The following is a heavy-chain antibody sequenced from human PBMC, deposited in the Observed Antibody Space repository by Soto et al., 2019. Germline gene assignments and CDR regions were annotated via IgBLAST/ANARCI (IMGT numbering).Heavy chain of an antibody. Sequence: QLQLQESGPGLVKPSETLSLTCTVSGGSISSSSYYWGWIRQPPGKGLEWIGSIYYSGSTYYNPSLKSRVTISVDTSKNQFSLKLSSVTAADTAVYYCATIGGITYYYDSSGYPWGQGTLVTVSS. D-gene: IGHD3-22*01. J-gene: IGHJ4*02. CDR2: IYYSGST. V-gene: IGHV4-39*01. CDR1: GGSISSSSYY. CDR3: ATIGGITYYYDSSGYP.